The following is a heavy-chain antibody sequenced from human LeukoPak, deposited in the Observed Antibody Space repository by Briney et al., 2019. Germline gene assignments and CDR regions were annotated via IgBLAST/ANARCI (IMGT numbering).Heavy chain of an antibody. D-gene: IGHD1-7*01. CDR1: GFTFSSYA. V-gene: IGHV3-30*01. J-gene: IGHJ4*02. CDR2: ISYDGSNK. Sequence: GRSLRLSCAASGFTFSSYAMHWVRQAPGKGLEWVAVISYDGSNKYYADSVKGRFTISRDNSKNTLYLQMNSLRAEDTAVYYCARAITGTTSLDYWGQGTLVTASS. CDR3: ARAITGTTSLDY.